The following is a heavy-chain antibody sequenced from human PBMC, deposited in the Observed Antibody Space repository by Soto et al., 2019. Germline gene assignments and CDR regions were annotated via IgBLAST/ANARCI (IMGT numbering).Heavy chain of an antibody. J-gene: IGHJ4*02. V-gene: IGHV4-61*01. Sequence: PSETLFLTCSVKVDPYSSRSYYWAWIRQPLGKGPEWIGYTYYSGDTKYNPALRSRVIMSEDTSKNQFSLRLSSVTAADTAVYFCARGPAYIDGWRTFDLWGRGILVTVSS. CDR1: VDPYSSRSYY. D-gene: IGHD6-19*01. CDR3: ARGPAYIDGWRTFDL. CDR2: TYYSGDT.